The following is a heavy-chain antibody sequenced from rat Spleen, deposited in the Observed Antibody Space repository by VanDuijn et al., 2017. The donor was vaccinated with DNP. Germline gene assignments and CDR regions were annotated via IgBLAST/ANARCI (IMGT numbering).Heavy chain of an antibody. Sequence: EVQLVESGGGLVQPGRSLKLSCAASGFTFSDYNMAWVRQAPKKGLEWVATIIHDGKRTYYRDSVKGRFTISRDNAKSTLYLQMDSLRSEDTATYHCVTHGRIRGPFAYWGQGTLVTVSS. V-gene: IGHV5S10*01. CDR3: VTHGRIRGPFAY. CDR2: IIHDGKRT. CDR1: GFTFSDYN. J-gene: IGHJ3*01. D-gene: IGHD4-3*01.